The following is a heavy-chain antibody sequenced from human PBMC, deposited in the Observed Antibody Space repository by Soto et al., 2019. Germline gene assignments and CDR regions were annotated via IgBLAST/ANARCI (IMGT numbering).Heavy chain of an antibody. V-gene: IGHV4-39*01. CDR1: GGSISSSSYY. CDR2: IYYSGST. Sequence: SETLSLTCTVSGGSISSSSYYWGWIRQPPGKGLEWIGSIYYSGSTYYNPSLKSRVTISVDTSKNQFSLKLSSVTAADTAVYYCARQAGGSYLGYYYGMDVWGQGTTVTVSS. J-gene: IGHJ6*02. CDR3: ARQAGGSYLGYYYGMDV. D-gene: IGHD1-26*01.